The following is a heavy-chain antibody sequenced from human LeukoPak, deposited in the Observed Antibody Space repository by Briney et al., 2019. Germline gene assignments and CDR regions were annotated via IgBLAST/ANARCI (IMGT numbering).Heavy chain of an antibody. CDR3: ASRQGGSGKSFDY. Sequence: GGSLRLSCAASGFTFSSYWMSWVRQAPGKGLEWVANIKQDGSEKYYVDSVKGRFTISRDNAKNSLYLQMNSLRAEDTAVYYCASRQGGSGKSFDYWGQGTLVTVSS. V-gene: IGHV3-7*01. CDR2: IKQDGSEK. D-gene: IGHD3-10*01. CDR1: GFTFSSYW. J-gene: IGHJ4*02.